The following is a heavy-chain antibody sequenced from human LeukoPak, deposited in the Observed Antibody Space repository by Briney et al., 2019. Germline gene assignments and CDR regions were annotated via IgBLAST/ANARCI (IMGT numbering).Heavy chain of an antibody. V-gene: IGHV3-30*04. CDR1: GFAFNTYT. CDR3: VRVSRPPVSIHFWSVNLFDP. CDR2: ISYDGGND. Sequence: PGGSLRLSCAASGFAFNTYTIHWVRQAPGKGLEWVAVISYDGGNDYYADSVKGRFTISRDNSKNTLYLQMNSLRPEDTAVYYCVRVSRPPVSIHFWSVNLFDPWGQGTLVTVSS. J-gene: IGHJ5*02. D-gene: IGHD3-3*02.